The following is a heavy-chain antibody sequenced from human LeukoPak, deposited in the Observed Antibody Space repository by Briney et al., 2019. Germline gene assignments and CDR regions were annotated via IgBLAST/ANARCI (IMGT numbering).Heavy chain of an antibody. V-gene: IGHV3-11*04. D-gene: IGHD3-22*01. J-gene: IGHJ4*02. CDR1: GFTFSDYY. CDR2: ISSSGSTI. CDR3: ARERGSYYDGSGYYYFDY. Sequence: GGSLRLSCPGSGFTFSDYYSSCIRQAPGKGLEWVSYISSSGSTIYYADSVKGRFTISRDNAKNSLYLQMNSLRAEDTAVYYCARERGSYYDGSGYYYFDYWGQGTLVTVSS.